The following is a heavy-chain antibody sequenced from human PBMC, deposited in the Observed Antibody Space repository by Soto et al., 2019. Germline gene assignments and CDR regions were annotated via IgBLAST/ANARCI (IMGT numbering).Heavy chain of an antibody. Sequence: GSLILSCAASGLNVNSDYMNWVRQTPGKGLEWVASIYSGETTYYADSVRGRFTISSDKSKNTLYFQLSSLRIEDTAVYYCTRDGRGLGRLSLFEYWGQGVLVTVSS. D-gene: IGHD2-21*02. CDR2: IYSGETT. CDR3: TRDGRGLGRLSLFEY. J-gene: IGHJ4*02. V-gene: IGHV3-53*01. CDR1: GLNVNSDY.